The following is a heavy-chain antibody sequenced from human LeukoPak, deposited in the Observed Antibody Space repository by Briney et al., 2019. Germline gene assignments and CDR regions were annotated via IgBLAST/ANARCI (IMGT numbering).Heavy chain of an antibody. CDR3: ARDHEPYYYMDV. Sequence: PSETLSLTCTVSGGSISSSSYYWGWIRQPPGKGLEWIGSIYYSGSTYYNPSLKSRVTMSVDTSKNQFSLKLSSVTAADTAVYYCARDHEPYYYMDVWGKGTTVTISS. J-gene: IGHJ6*03. CDR1: GGSISSSSYY. CDR2: IYYSGST. D-gene: IGHD1-14*01. V-gene: IGHV4-39*07.